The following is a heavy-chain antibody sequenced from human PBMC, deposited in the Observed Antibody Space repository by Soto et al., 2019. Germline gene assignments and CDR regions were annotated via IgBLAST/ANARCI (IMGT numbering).Heavy chain of an antibody. Sequence: QLQESGPGLVKPSGTLSLTCAVSGGSISSSNWWTWVRQPPGKGLEWIGEVYHTGNTKYNPSLKSRVTISVDKSQNQFSLKVTSVTAADTAMYYCARGSGSYEYWGQGTLVTVSS. V-gene: IGHV4-4*02. CDR3: ARGSGSYEY. CDR2: VYHTGNT. D-gene: IGHD3-10*01. J-gene: IGHJ4*02. CDR1: GGSISSSNW.